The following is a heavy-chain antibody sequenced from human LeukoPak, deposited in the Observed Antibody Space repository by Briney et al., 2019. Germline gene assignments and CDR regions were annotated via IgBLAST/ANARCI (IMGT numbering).Heavy chain of an antibody. V-gene: IGHV4-59*08. D-gene: IGHD3-10*01. CDR3: ARVASSVPDY. CDR2: IFYSGST. Sequence: SETLSLTCTVSGGSISSYYWSWIRQPPGKGLEWIGYIFYSGSTNYNPSLKSRVTISADTSKNQFSLKLTSVTAADTAVYYCARVASSVPDYRGQGTLVTVSP. J-gene: IGHJ4*02. CDR1: GGSISSYY.